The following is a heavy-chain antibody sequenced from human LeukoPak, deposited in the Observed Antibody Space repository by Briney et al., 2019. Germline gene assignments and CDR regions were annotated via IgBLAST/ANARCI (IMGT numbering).Heavy chain of an antibody. D-gene: IGHD4-17*01. Sequence: PSQTLSLTCTVSGGSISSGDYYWSWIRQPPGTGLEWIGYISSSGSTYYNPSLRSRVTISVDTSKNQFSLKLRSVTAADTAVYYCAREDYGDYVQCTRWGQGTLVTVSS. J-gene: IGHJ4*02. CDR1: GGSISSGDYY. V-gene: IGHV4-30-4*08. CDR2: ISSSGST. CDR3: AREDYGDYVQCTR.